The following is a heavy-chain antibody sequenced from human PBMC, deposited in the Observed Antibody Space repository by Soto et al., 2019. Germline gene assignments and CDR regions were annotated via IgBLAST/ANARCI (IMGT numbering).Heavy chain of an antibody. V-gene: IGHV3-33*08. CDR1: GFSFSSYA. D-gene: IGHD1-1*01. J-gene: IGHJ4*02. CDR3: VRGDNWNDEASDY. CDR2: IWSDGNNR. Sequence: GGSLRLSCASSGFSFSSYAMHWVRQAPGKGLEWVAVIWSDGNNRYYADSVKGRFTISRDNSKNMLYLQMNSLRGEDTAVYYCVRGDNWNDEASDYWGQGTLVTVSS.